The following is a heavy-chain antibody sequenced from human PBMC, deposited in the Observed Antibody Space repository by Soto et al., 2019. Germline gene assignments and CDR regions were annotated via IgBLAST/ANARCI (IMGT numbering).Heavy chain of an antibody. J-gene: IGHJ4*02. CDR3: ARDADWAFGY. V-gene: IGHV3-48*04. D-gene: IGHD3-9*01. Sequence: EVQLVESGGGLVQPGGSLRLSCVASGFSFSSYSMVWVRQAPGKGLEWISYIFVTSTPIYYADSVKGRFTVSRDNTQNSLFLLMNSLRAEDTAIYYCARDADWAFGYWGQGPLVTVPS. CDR1: GFSFSSYS. CDR2: IFVTSTPI.